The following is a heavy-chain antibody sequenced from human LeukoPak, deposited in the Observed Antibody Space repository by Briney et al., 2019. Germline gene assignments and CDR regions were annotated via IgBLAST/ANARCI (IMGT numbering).Heavy chain of an antibody. CDR1: GYTLTELS. J-gene: IGHJ4*02. V-gene: IGHV1-46*01. CDR3: ARATRMASDY. Sequence: ASVKVSCKVSGYTLTELSMHWVRQAPGKWLEWMGIINPSGGSTSYAQKFQGRVTMTRDTSTSTVYMELSSLRSEDTAVYYCARATRMASDYWGQGTLVAVSS. D-gene: IGHD5-24*01. CDR2: INPSGGST.